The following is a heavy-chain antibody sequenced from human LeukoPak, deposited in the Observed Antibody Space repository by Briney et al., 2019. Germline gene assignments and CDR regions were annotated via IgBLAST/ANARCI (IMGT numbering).Heavy chain of an antibody. D-gene: IGHD1-26*01. J-gene: IGHJ4*02. CDR3: ARSGSYGGHFDN. V-gene: IGHV4-59*08. CDR1: GASISNYY. Sequence: SETLSLTCTVSGASISNYYCSWIRQSPGKGLEWIGYIYYSGTTNYNPSLKSRVTISVDTSKNQFSLKLTSVTVADTAVYYCARSGSYGGHFDNWGQGTLVTVSS. CDR2: IYYSGTT.